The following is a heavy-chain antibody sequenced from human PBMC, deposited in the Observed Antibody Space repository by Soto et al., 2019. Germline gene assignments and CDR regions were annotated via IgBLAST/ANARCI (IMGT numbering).Heavy chain of an antibody. D-gene: IGHD6-19*01. CDR2: IDTYGSAT. CDR1: GFTFSDAW. V-gene: IGHV3-74*01. Sequence: PGGSLRLSCAASGFTFSDAWINWVRQAPGKGLVWVSRIDTYGSATRYADSVKGRFTISRDNAKNTLYLQMNTLRAEDTAVYYCARVLKSSGWDNDVFDIWGQGTMVTVSS. CDR3: ARVLKSSGWDNDVFDI. J-gene: IGHJ3*02.